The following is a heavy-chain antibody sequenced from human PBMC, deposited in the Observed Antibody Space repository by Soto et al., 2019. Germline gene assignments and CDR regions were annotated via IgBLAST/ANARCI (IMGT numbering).Heavy chain of an antibody. Sequence: PWGSLRPACEGSGFNLGNFNMIWVRQAAGKGLEWVSSVSGSSSYIYYADSVKGRFTVSRDNANNLVFLQMNGLRPEDTARYYCARDLRGHYGPWGQGTMVTVSS. V-gene: IGHV3-21*06. CDR3: ARDLRGHYGP. CDR1: GFNLGNFN. J-gene: IGHJ3*01. D-gene: IGHD4-17*01. CDR2: VSGSSSYI.